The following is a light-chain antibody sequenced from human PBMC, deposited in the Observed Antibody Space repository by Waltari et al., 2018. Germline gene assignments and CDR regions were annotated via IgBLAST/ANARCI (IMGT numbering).Light chain of an antibody. CDR3: STRGSSNNHAVV. J-gene: IGLJ2*01. CDR2: DNN. Sequence: SFELTQDPAVSVALGQTVRITCQGDGLRRHFASWYQQKPGQAPILVISDNNTRPPGIPTRFFSSNSGEGASLTITGTQAEDEAVDYGSTRGSSNNHAVVFGGGTNRTVL. CDR1: GLRRHF. V-gene: IGLV3-19*01.